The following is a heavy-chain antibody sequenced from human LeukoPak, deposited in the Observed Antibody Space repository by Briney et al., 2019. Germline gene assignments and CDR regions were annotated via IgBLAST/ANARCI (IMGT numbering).Heavy chain of an antibody. CDR1: GFTFSGYG. Sequence: AGRSLRLSCAASGFTFSGYGMRWVRQAPGKGLEWVAVISYDGSDKYYADSVKGRFTISRDNSKNTLYLQMNSLRAEDTAVYYCAKDKVERHYFDYWGQGTLVTVSS. D-gene: IGHD1-1*01. V-gene: IGHV3-30*18. J-gene: IGHJ4*02. CDR3: AKDKVERHYFDY. CDR2: ISYDGSDK.